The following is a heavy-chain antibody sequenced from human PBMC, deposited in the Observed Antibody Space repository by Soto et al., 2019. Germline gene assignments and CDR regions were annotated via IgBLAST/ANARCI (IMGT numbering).Heavy chain of an antibody. CDR2: ITHSGSI. J-gene: IGHJ4*01. V-gene: IGHV4-34*01. D-gene: IGHD1-1*01. Sequence: QVQLQQWGAGLLKTSETLSLTCAVYGGSFSGYYWSWIRQSPGKGLDWIGEITHSGSINYNPSLKSRVPGSVDTSRNQFSLTLSSLTAAATALYCCARQFLERRRGVAYWGHGTLVTVSS. CDR3: ARQFLERRRGVAY. CDR1: GGSFSGYY.